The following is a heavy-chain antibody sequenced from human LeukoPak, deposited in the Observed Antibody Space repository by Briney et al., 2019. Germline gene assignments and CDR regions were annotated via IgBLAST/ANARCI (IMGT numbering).Heavy chain of an antibody. V-gene: IGHV4-34*01. CDR3: ARALHLDY. Sequence: SETLSLTCAVYGGSFSGYYWSWIRQPPGKGLEWIGEINHSGGANYNPSLKSRVTISVDTSKNQFSLKLSSVTAADTAMYYCARALHLDYWGQGTLVTVSS. CDR2: INHSGGA. D-gene: IGHD5-24*01. J-gene: IGHJ4*02. CDR1: GGSFSGYY.